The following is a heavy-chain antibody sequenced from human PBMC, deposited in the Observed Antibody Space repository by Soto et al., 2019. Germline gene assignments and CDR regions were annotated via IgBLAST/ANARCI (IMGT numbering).Heavy chain of an antibody. J-gene: IGHJ6*03. CDR3: ARILSPYYYYYMDV. Sequence: GGSLRLSCAASGFPFSSYGMHWVRQAPGKGLEWVAVIWYDGSNKYYADSVKGRFTISRDNSKNTLYLQMNSLRAEDTAVYYCARILSPYYYYYMDVWGKGTTVTVSS. CDR1: GFPFSSYG. CDR2: IWYDGSNK. V-gene: IGHV3-33*01.